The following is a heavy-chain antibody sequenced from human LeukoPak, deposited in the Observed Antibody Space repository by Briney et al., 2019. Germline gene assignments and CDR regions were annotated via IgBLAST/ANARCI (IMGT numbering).Heavy chain of an antibody. Sequence: GGSLRLSCAASGFIFSSYDMSCVRQAPGKGLEWVSAICRSGENTLYAHSVKGVFTLSRYNTNNTLYLKMKSLRAEHTAVYYCAKVLPIYFSPSSWFDPWGQGTLVTVSS. CDR2: ICRSGENT. J-gene: IGHJ5*02. V-gene: IGHV3-23*01. CDR1: GFIFSSYD. D-gene: IGHD3-3*01. CDR3: AKVLPIYFSPSSWFDP.